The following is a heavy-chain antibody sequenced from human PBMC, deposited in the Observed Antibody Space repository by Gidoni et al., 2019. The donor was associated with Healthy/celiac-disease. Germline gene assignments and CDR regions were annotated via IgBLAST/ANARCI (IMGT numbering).Heavy chain of an antibody. D-gene: IGHD3-10*01. J-gene: IGHJ4*02. V-gene: IGHV4-30-4*01. Sequence: QVQLQESGPGLVKPSQTLSLTCTVSGGSISSGDCYWSWIRQPPGKGLEWIGYIYYSGSTYYNPSLKSRVTISVDTSKNQFSLKLSSVTAADTAVYYCARAAFENGSGSYYSYFDYWGQGTLVTVSS. CDR2: IYYSGST. CDR3: ARAAFENGSGSYYSYFDY. CDR1: GGSISSGDCY.